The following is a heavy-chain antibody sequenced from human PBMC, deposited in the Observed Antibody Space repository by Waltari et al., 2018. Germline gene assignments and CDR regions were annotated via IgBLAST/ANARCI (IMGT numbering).Heavy chain of an antibody. CDR3: ARDWRFRELYGSYYYYGMDV. V-gene: IGHV1-2*06. D-gene: IGHD3-10*01. J-gene: IGHJ6*02. Sequence: QVQLVQSGAEVKKPGASVKVSCKASGYTFTGYYMHWVRQAPGQGLEWMGRINPNSGGTNYAQKFQGRVTMTRDTSISTAYMELSRLRSDDTAVYYCARDWRFRELYGSYYYYGMDVWGQGTTVTVSS. CDR1: GYTFTGYY. CDR2: INPNSGGT.